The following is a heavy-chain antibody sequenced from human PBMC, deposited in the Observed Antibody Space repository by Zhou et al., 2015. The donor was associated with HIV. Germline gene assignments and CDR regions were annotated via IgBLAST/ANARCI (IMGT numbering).Heavy chain of an antibody. CDR3: AKVRGFYYETTGYSHFDC. Sequence: QVQLVESGGGVVQPGRSLRLSCAASGFTFSSYGMHWVRQGPGKGLEWVALISYDGSSEYYADSVKGRFTISRDNSKNTLYLQMNSLRAEDTAVYYCAKVRGFYYETTGYSHFDCWGQGTLVTVSS. CDR1: GFTFSSYG. V-gene: IGHV3-30*06. D-gene: IGHD3-22*01. J-gene: IGHJ4*02. CDR2: ISYDGSSE.